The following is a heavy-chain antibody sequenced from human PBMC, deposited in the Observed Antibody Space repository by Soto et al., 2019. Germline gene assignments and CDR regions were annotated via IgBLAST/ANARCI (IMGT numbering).Heavy chain of an antibody. Sequence: PGGSLRLSCRVSGFTFNNSGMHWVRQAPGKGLEWMAVISYDGGDKYYADSVKGRVIISRDNSKNTLNLEMNSLRAEDTAIYYCVKDRVPGAYGNYYGMDVWGQGTTVTVSS. V-gene: IGHV3-30*18. CDR3: VKDRVPGAYGNYYGMDV. CDR1: GFTFNNSG. J-gene: IGHJ6*02. D-gene: IGHD5-12*01. CDR2: ISYDGGDK.